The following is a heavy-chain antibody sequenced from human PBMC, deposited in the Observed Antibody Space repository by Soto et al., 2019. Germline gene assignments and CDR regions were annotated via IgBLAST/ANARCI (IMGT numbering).Heavy chain of an antibody. CDR2: IYHSGST. CDR1: GGSISSGGYP. V-gene: IGHV4-30-2*01. CDR3: ARAMTTVTTIDY. J-gene: IGHJ4*02. Sequence: SETLSLTCAVSGGSISSGGYPWSWIRQPPGKGLEWIGYIYHSGSTYYNPSLKSRVTISVDRSKNQFSLKLSSVTAADTAVYYCARAMTTVTTIDYWGQGTLVTVSS. D-gene: IGHD4-17*01.